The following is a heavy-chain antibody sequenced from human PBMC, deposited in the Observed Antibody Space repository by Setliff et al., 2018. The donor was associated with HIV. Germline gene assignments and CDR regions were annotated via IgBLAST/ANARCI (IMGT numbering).Heavy chain of an antibody. J-gene: IGHJ4*02. CDR1: GGTFNTYT. V-gene: IGHV1-69*16. CDR3: ARGAVVPNYFDY. D-gene: IGHD2-15*01. Sequence: SVKVSCKASGGTFNTYTITWVRQAPGQGLEWMGGIIPILGIANYAQKFQGRVTITTDESTSTAYMELSSLRSEDTAVYYCARGAVVPNYFDYWGQGTLVTVSS. CDR2: IIPILGIA.